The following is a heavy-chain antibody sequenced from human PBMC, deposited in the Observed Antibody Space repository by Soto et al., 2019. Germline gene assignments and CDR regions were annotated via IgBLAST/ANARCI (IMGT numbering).Heavy chain of an antibody. CDR3: ARDGIAAAGTSWFDP. V-gene: IGHV1-3*05. D-gene: IGHD6-13*01. Sequence: QVQRVQSGAEEKKPGASVKVSCKASGYTFTSHAMHWVRQAPGQRLEWMGWINAGNGNTKYSPKFQGRVTITTDTYASTGYMELRSLRSEDTAVYYCARDGIAAAGTSWFDPWGQGTLVTVSS. J-gene: IGHJ5*02. CDR1: GYTFTSHA. CDR2: INAGNGNT.